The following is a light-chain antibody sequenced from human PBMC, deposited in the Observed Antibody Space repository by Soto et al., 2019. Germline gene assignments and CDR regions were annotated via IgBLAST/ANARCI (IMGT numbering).Light chain of an antibody. Sequence: QSALTQPRSVSGSPGQSVSISCTGTSSDVGAYKYISWYQQRPGTAPKLMIYDVSKRPSGVPDRFSGSKSGNTASLTISGLQAEDGADYYCCSYAGSYIYVFGTGTKV. J-gene: IGLJ1*01. CDR1: SSDVGAYKY. V-gene: IGLV2-11*01. CDR2: DVS. CDR3: CSYAGSYIYV.